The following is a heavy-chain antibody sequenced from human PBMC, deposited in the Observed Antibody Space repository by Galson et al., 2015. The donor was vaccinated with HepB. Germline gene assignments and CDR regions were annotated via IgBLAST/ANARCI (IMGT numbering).Heavy chain of an antibody. J-gene: IGHJ4*02. CDR3: AYQSGGYSGGGDY. CDR2: IYTSGNT. CDR1: GFTVSSNY. Sequence: SLRLSCAASGFTVSSNYMSWVRQAPGKGLDWVSTIYTSGNTYYADSVRGRFTLSRDNSKNTLYLQMNSLRAEDTAVYYCAYQSGGYSGGGDYWGQGTLVTVSS. V-gene: IGHV3-53*01. D-gene: IGHD5-12*01.